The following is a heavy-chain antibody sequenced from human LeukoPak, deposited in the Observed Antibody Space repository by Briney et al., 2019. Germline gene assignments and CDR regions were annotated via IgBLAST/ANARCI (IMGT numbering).Heavy chain of an antibody. CDR1: GGSISSYY. CDR3: ARGYDILTGYLDY. J-gene: IGHJ4*02. CDR2: IYYSGST. D-gene: IGHD3-9*01. V-gene: IGHV4-59*01. Sequence: SSETLSLTCTVSGGSISSYYWSWIRQPPGKGLEWIGYIYYSGSTNYNPSLKSRVTISVDTSKNQFSLKLSSVTAADTAVYYCARGYDILTGYLDYWGQGTLVTVSS.